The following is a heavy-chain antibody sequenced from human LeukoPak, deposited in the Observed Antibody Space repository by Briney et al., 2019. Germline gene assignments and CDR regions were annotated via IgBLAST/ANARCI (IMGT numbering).Heavy chain of an antibody. J-gene: IGHJ4*02. CDR2: IKEDGSEK. CDR1: GGSISSSNSY. D-gene: IGHD3-10*01. CDR3: ARTIRGY. Sequence: ETLSLTCTVSGGSISSSNSYWGWIRQAPGQGLEWVANIKEDGSEKYYVDSVKGRFTISRDNAKNSLYLQMNSLRAEDTAVYYCARTIRGYWGQGTLVTVSS. V-gene: IGHV3-7*01.